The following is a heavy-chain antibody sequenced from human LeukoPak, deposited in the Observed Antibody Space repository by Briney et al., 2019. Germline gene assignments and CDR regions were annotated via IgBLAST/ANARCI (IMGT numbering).Heavy chain of an antibody. CDR2: ISYDGSNK. CDR3: ARGHYDILTASYKWTPDY. CDR1: GFTFSSYA. V-gene: IGHV3-30*07. D-gene: IGHD3-9*01. Sequence: GRSLRLSCAASGFTFSSYAMHWVRQAPGKGLEWVAVISYDGSNKYYADSVKGRFTISRDNSKNTLYLQMNSLRAEDTAVYYCARGHYDILTASYKWTPDYWGQGILVTVSS. J-gene: IGHJ4*02.